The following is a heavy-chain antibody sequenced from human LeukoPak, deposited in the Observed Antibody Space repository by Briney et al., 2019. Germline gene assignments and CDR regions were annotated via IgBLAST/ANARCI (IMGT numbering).Heavy chain of an antibody. CDR3: ARVLKTRSGWYRPGGY. D-gene: IGHD6-19*01. Sequence: ASVKVSCKASGYTFTSYDINWVRQATGQGLEWMGWMNPNSGNTGYAQKFQGRVTMTRNTSISTAYMELSSPRSEDTAVYYCARVLKTRSGWYRPGGYWGQGTLVTVSS. V-gene: IGHV1-8*01. CDR1: GYTFTSYD. J-gene: IGHJ4*02. CDR2: MNPNSGNT.